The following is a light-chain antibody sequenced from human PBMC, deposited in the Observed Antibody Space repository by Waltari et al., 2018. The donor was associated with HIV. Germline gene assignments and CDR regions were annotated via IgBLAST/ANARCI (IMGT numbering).Light chain of an antibody. CDR2: DAS. CDR1: QCLRNA. Sequence: AIQLTQAPSSLSGSVGDRVTLTCRASQCLRNALAWYQQKPGRPPKLLIYDASTLEGGVPSRFSGSMSGTDFNLTISNLQPEDSATYYCQQFRSYPRTFGQGATLEIK. J-gene: IGKJ2*01. CDR3: QQFRSYPRT. V-gene: IGKV1-13*02.